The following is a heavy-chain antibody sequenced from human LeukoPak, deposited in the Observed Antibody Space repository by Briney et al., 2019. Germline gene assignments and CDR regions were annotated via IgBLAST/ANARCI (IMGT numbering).Heavy chain of an antibody. V-gene: IGHV4-39*01. CDR2: IYYSGST. J-gene: IGHJ4*02. Sequence: PSQTLSLTCTVSGGSISSSSYYWGWIRQPPGKGLEWIGSIYYSGSTYYNPSLKSRVTISVDTSKNQFSLKLSSVTAADTAVYYCAIAVRPAYFDYWGQGTLVTVSS. CDR1: GGSISSSSYY. CDR3: AIAVRPAYFDY. D-gene: IGHD6-19*01.